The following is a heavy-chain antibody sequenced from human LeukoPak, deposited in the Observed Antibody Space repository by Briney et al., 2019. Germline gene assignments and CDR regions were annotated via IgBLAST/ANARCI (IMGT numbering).Heavy chain of an antibody. CDR2: IYYSGST. CDR3: ARSYCGGDCYSFDY. V-gene: IGHV4-59*01. CDR1: GGSIRSYY. J-gene: IGHJ4*02. Sequence: SETLSLTCTVSGGSIRSYYWSWIRQPPGKGLEWIGYIYYSGSTNYNPSLKSRVTISVDTSKNQFSLKLSSVTAADTAVYYCARSYCGGDCYSFDYWGQGTLVTVSS. D-gene: IGHD2-21*02.